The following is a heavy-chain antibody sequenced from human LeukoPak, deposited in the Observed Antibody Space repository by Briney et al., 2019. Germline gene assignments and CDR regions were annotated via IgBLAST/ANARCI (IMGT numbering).Heavy chain of an antibody. CDR1: GFTFSNYA. Sequence: GGSLRLSCAASGFTFSNYAMSWVRQAPGKGLEWVSRISGSGGSTYHADAVKGRFTISRDNPKNPLYLQINRLRAEETAVYYCARRELRDDYIESWGQGTLVTV. D-gene: IGHD5-24*01. V-gene: IGHV3-23*01. CDR3: ARRELRDDYIES. CDR2: ISGSGGST. J-gene: IGHJ4*02.